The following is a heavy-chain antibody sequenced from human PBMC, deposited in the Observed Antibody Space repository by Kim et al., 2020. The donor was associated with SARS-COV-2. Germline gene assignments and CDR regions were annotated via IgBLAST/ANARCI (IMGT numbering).Heavy chain of an antibody. V-gene: IGHV3-23*01. CDR2: ISGSGGST. CDR1: GFTFSSYA. Sequence: GGSLTLSCAASGFTFSSYAMSWVRQAPGKGLEWVSAISGSGGSTYYADSVKGRFTISRDNSKNTLYLQMNSLRAEDTAVYYCAKLDRITMIVVVITGIDYWGQGTLVTVSS. D-gene: IGHD3-22*01. J-gene: IGHJ4*02. CDR3: AKLDRITMIVVVITGIDY.